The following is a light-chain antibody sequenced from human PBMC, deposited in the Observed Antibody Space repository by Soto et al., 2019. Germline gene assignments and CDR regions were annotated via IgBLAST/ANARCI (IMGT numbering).Light chain of an antibody. CDR2: AAS. V-gene: IGKV1-6*01. J-gene: IGKJ1*01. Sequence: AIQMTQSPSSLSASVGDRVTISCRASQGIRNDLAWYQKKPGKAPKILIFAASNLQSGVPSRFSGSGSGTDFNLTISRLQPEDFATYECLQLYNFSWTFGQGTKVDIK. CDR1: QGIRND. CDR3: LQLYNFSWT.